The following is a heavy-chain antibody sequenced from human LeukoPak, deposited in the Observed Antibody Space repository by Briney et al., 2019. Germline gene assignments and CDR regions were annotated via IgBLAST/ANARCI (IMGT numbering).Heavy chain of an antibody. V-gene: IGHV3-48*03. CDR2: ISSSGSTI. D-gene: IGHD3-10*02. J-gene: IGHJ6*04. Sequence: GGSLRLSCAASEFTSELTFSSYAMNWVRQAPGKGLEWVSYISSSGSTIYYADSVKGRFTISRDNAKNSLYLQMNSLRAEDTAVYYCAELGITMIGGVWGKGTTVTISS. CDR3: AELGITMIGGV. CDR1: EFTSELTFSSYA.